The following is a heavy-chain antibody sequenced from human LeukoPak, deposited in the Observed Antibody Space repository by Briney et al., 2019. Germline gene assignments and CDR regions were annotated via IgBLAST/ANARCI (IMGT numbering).Heavy chain of an antibody. CDR3: ATDVVLTASLPRDI. D-gene: IGHD2-21*02. CDR1: GYTFTSYG. V-gene: IGHV1-18*01. Sequence: GASVKVSCEASGYTFTSYGISWVRQAPGQGLEWMGWISAYNGNTNYAQKLQGRVTMTTDTSTSTAYMELRSLRSDDTAVYYCATDVVLTASLPRDIWGQGTMVTVSS. J-gene: IGHJ3*02. CDR2: ISAYNGNT.